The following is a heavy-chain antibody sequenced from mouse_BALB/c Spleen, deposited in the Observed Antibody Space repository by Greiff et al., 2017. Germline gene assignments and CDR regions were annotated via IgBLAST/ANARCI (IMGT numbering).Heavy chain of an antibody. D-gene: IGHD2-12*01. CDR2: IRLKSNNYAT. CDR3: TSLRRGYFDV. J-gene: IGHJ1*01. V-gene: IGHV6-6*02. Sequence: EVQRVESGGGLVQPGGSMKLSCVASGFTFSNYWMNWVRQSPEKGLEWVAEIRLKSNNYATHYAESVKGRFTISRDDSKSSVYLQMNNLRAEDTGIYYCTSLRRGYFDVWGAGTTVTVSS. CDR1: GFTFSNYW.